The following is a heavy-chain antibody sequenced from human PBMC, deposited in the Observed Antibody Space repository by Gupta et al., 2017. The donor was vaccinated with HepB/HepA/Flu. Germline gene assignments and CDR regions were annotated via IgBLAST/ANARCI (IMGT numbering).Heavy chain of an antibody. Sequence: QLQLQESGPGLVQPPETLSLTCTVSGGSISSSSYYWGWIRQPPGKGLEWIGSIYDSGSTYYNPSLKSRVTISVDTSKNQFSLKLSSVTAADTAVYYCARHSPVQLERPEEIDYWGQGTLVTVSS. D-gene: IGHD1-1*01. CDR3: ARHSPVQLERPEEIDY. J-gene: IGHJ4*02. CDR1: GGSISSSSYY. V-gene: IGHV4-39*01. CDR2: IYDSGST.